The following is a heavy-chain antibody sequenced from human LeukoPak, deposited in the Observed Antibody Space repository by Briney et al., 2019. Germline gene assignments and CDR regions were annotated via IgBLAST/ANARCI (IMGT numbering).Heavy chain of an antibody. CDR2: ISSSSSYI. V-gene: IGHV3-21*01. Sequence: GGSLRLSCAASGFSFSSYSMNWVRQAPGKGLEWVSSISSSSSYIYYADSVKGRFTISRDNAKNSLYLQMNSLRAEDTAVYYCARDTAYGDGAFDIWGQGTMVTVSS. CDR3: ARDTAYGDGAFDI. J-gene: IGHJ3*02. D-gene: IGHD4-17*01. CDR1: GFSFSSYS.